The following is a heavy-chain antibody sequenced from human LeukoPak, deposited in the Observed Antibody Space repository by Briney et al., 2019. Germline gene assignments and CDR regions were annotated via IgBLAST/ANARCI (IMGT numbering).Heavy chain of an antibody. CDR1: GGSISSGGYS. J-gene: IGHJ4*02. Sequence: SETLSLTCTVSGGSISSGGYSWSWIRQHPGKGLEWIGYIYYSGSTYYNPSLKSRVTISVDTSKNQFSLKLSSVTAADTAVYYCARVSDTAMVFDYWGQGTLVTVSS. CDR2: IYYSGST. V-gene: IGHV4-31*03. D-gene: IGHD5-18*01. CDR3: ARVSDTAMVFDY.